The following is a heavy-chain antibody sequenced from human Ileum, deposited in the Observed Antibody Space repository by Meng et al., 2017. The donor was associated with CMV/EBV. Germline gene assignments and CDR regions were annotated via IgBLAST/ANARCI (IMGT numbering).Heavy chain of an antibody. J-gene: IGHJ4*02. Sequence: EVQLLESGGDLVQPGGSLRLSCAVSGFSFSTYTVSWVRQAPEKGLEWVSAINSGGGTTYADSVKGRFTSSRDSSKNTVYLQMNNLRADDTAVYFCVQPSAGPGTYLPFDHWGRGTLVTVSS. V-gene: IGHV3-23*01. D-gene: IGHD3-10*01. CDR1: GFSFSTYT. CDR2: INSGGGT. CDR3: VQPSAGPGTYLPFDH.